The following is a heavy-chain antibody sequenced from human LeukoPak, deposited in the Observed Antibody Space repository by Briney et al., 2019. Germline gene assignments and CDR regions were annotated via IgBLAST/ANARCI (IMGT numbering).Heavy chain of an antibody. J-gene: IGHJ4*02. CDR1: GFTFSSYE. Sequence: PGGSLRLSCAASGFTFSSYEMNWVRQAPGKGLEWVSYISSSGSTIYYADSVKGRFTISRDNAKNSLYLQMNSLRAEDTAVYYCARVFSEWLREAAYFDYWGQGTLVTVSS. D-gene: IGHD5-12*01. CDR2: ISSSGSTI. V-gene: IGHV3-48*03. CDR3: ARVFSEWLREAAYFDY.